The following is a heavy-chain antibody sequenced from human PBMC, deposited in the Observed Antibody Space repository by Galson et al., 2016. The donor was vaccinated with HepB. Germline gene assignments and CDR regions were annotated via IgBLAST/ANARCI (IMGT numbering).Heavy chain of an antibody. CDR2: ISGGGGST. CDR1: GFTFSTYA. J-gene: IGHJ4*02. V-gene: IGHV3-23*01. CDR3: AKIWGSTTRCDY. Sequence: SLRLSCAASGFTFSTYAMTWVRQAPGKGLEWVSLISGGGGSTYYADSVKGRFTISRDNSKNTLYLQLNSLRAEDTAVYYCAKIWGSTTRCDYWGQGTLVTVSS. D-gene: IGHD2-2*01.